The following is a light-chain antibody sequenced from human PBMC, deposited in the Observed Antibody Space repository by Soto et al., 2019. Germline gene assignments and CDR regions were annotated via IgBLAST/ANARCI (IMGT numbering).Light chain of an antibody. CDR2: EVS. J-gene: IGLJ1*01. V-gene: IGLV2-14*01. CDR3: SSYTSSSTYV. Sequence: QSVLTQPASVSGSPGQSITISCTGTSSDVGRYNYVSWYQQHPGKVPKLMIYEVSNRPSGVSNRFSGSKSGNTASLTISGLRAEDEADYYCSSYTSSSTYVFGTGTKVTVL. CDR1: SSDVGRYNY.